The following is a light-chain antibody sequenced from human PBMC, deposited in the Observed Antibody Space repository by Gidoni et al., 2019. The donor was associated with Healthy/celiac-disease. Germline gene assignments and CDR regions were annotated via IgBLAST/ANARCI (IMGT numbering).Light chain of an antibody. CDR3: GTWDSSLRAVV. V-gene: IGLV1-51*01. J-gene: IGLJ2*01. CDR2: DNN. CDR1: SSKIGNNY. Sequence: QSVLTQPPSVSAAPGQKVTISCSGSSSKIGNNYVSWYQQLPGTAPKLLSYDNNKRPAGIPDRFSGSKSGTSATMGITGLQTGDEADYYCGTWDSSLRAVVFGGGTKLTVL.